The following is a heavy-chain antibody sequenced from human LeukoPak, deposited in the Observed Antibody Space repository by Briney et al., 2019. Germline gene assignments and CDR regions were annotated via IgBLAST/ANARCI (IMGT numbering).Heavy chain of an antibody. CDR1: GFTFSSYA. J-gene: IGHJ3*02. CDR3: AKDHTYCGGDCYVNDAFDI. Sequence: GGSLRLSCAASGFTFSSYAMSWVRQAPGKGLEWVSAISGRGGSTYYADSVKGRFTISRDNSKNTLYQQMNSLRAEDTAVYYCAKDHTYCGGDCYVNDAFDIWGQGTMVTVSS. V-gene: IGHV3-23*01. CDR2: ISGRGGST. D-gene: IGHD2-21*01.